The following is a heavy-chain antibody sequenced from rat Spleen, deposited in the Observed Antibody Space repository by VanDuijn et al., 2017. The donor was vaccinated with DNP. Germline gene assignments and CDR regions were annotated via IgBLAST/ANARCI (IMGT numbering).Heavy chain of an antibody. Sequence: EVQLVESGGDLVQPGRSLKVSCVASGFTFDNYWMTWIRQVPGKGLEWVASITSNGVSTYYSDSVKGRFTISRDNAKNTLYLQMNSLRSEDTATYYCARGSGTYYWYFDFWGPGTMVTVSS. CDR2: ITSNGVST. J-gene: IGHJ1*01. CDR1: GFTFDNYW. V-gene: IGHV5-31*01. CDR3: ARGSGTYYWYFDF. D-gene: IGHD5-1*01.